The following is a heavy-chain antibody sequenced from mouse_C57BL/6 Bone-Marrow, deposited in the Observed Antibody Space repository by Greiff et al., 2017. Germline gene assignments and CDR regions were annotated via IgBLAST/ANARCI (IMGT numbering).Heavy chain of an antibody. D-gene: IGHD2-3*01. CDR1: GFNIKDDY. CDR2: IDPENGDT. CDR3: TTEDEGYFLFAY. V-gene: IGHV14-4*01. J-gene: IGHJ3*01. Sequence: EVQLQESGAELVRPGASVKLSCKASGFNIKDDYMHWVKQRPEQGLEWIGWIDPENGDTEYTSKFQGKATITADTSSNTAYLQLSSLTSEDTAVYYCTTEDEGYFLFAYWGQGTLVTVSA.